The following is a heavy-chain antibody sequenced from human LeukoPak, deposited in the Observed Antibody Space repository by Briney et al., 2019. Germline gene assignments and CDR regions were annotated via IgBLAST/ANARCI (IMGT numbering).Heavy chain of an antibody. Sequence: SETLSLTCTVSGGSISSYYWSWIRQPAGKGLEWIGRIYTSASGSTNYNPSLKSRVTISVDTSKNQFSLKLSSVTAADTAMYYCARAPFVEQPPYYYYMDVWGKGTTVTVSS. D-gene: IGHD6-13*01. CDR3: ARAPFVEQPPYYYYMDV. J-gene: IGHJ6*03. CDR2: IYTSASGST. V-gene: IGHV4-4*07. CDR1: GGSISSYY.